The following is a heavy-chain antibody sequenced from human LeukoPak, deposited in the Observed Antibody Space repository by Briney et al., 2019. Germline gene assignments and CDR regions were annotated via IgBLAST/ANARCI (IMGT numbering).Heavy chain of an antibody. CDR3: ARDSLHPRRLSDAFDV. J-gene: IGHJ3*01. CDR2: ISYDGSNK. V-gene: IGHV3-30*04. D-gene: IGHD3-16*02. CDR1: GFTFSTYA. Sequence: GGSLRLSCAASGFTFSTYAMHWVRQSPGKGLEWVALISYDGSNKYYADSVKGRFTISRDNSKNTLYLEMNSLRAEDTAVYYCARDSLHPRRLSDAFDVWGQGTMVTVSS.